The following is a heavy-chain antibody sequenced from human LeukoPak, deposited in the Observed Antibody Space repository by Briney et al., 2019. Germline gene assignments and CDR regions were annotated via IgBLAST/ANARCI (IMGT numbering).Heavy chain of an antibody. V-gene: IGHV4-59*01. J-gene: IGHJ4*02. Sequence: SETLSLTCTVSGGSISSYYWSWIRQPPGKGLEWIGYIYYSGSTNYNPSLKSRVTISVDTSKNQFSLKLSSVTAADTAVYYCARGGHNYGYIFDDWGQGTQVTVSS. CDR2: IYYSGST. CDR1: GGSISSYY. D-gene: IGHD5-18*01. CDR3: ARGGHNYGYIFDD.